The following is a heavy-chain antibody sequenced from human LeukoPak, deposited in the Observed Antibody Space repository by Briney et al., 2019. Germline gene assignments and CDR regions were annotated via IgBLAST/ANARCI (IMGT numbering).Heavy chain of an antibody. CDR1: GFTFSGYA. J-gene: IGHJ4*02. CDR3: ARLKGLWLPFDY. V-gene: IGHV3-11*01. D-gene: IGHD5-18*01. Sequence: GGSLRPSCAASGFTFSGYAMGWFGRAPGRGLGGVSYISSSGSTIYYADSVKGRFTISRDNAKNSLYLQMNSLRAEDTAVYYCARLKGLWLPFDYWGQGTLVTVSS. CDR2: ISSSGSTI.